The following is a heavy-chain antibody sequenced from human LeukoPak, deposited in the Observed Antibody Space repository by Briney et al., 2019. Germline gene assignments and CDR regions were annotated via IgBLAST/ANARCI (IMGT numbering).Heavy chain of an antibody. CDR3: ARLLGESTIYDL. CDR2: INQDGGVR. Sequence: GGSLRLSCEASGFTFNRHWMSWVRQAPGEGLEWVASINQDGGVRNHLDSVKGRFIISRDNAKSSLSLQMSSLRVEDTAVYYCARLLGESTIYDLWGQGTLVTVSS. D-gene: IGHD3-16*01. V-gene: IGHV3-7*01. J-gene: IGHJ5*02. CDR1: GFTFNRHW.